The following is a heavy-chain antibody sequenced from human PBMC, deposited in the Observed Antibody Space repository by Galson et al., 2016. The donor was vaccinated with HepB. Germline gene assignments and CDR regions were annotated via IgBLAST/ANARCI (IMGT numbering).Heavy chain of an antibody. V-gene: IGHV3-73*01. CDR2: IEKREKGYVT. D-gene: IGHD5-12*01. Sequence: SLRLSCAATGFSLSVSAVHWVRQASGKGLEWIGRIEKREKGYVTEYSASVEGRFTISRDNAKNTLYLQMNRLRAEDTAVDFCVKGRSGGGYYSFDYWGQGALVTVSS. CDR3: VKGRSGGGYYSFDY. J-gene: IGHJ4*02. CDR1: GFSLSVSA.